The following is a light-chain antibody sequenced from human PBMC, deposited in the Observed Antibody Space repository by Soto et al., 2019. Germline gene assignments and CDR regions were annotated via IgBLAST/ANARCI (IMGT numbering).Light chain of an antibody. J-gene: IGLJ2*01. Sequence: QSALTQPASVSGSPGQSITISCTGTSSDVGGYNYVSWYQQHPGKAPKLMIYDVSNRPSGVSNRFAVSKSGNTASLTISGLQAEDEAKYCCRSYTSSSTLVVFGAGTKLTFL. CDR3: RSYTSSSTLVV. V-gene: IGLV2-14*01. CDR1: SSDVGGYNY. CDR2: DVS.